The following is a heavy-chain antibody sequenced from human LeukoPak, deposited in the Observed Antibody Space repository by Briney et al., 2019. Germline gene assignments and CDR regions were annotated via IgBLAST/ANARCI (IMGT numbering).Heavy chain of an antibody. V-gene: IGHV4-59*11. Sequence: PSETLSLTCTVSGGSISDHYWSWIRQPPGKGLEWIGYIYFSGNTNYNPSLKSRVTISVDTSKNQFSLKLSSVTAADTAVYSCARGWGYFDYWGRGTLVTVSS. CDR1: GGSISDHY. CDR3: ARGWGYFDY. J-gene: IGHJ4*02. D-gene: IGHD3-16*01. CDR2: IYFSGNT.